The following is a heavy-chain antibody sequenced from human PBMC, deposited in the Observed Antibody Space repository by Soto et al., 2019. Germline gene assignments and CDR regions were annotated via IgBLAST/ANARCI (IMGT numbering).Heavy chain of an antibody. CDR2: IGTAGDT. CDR3: ARAVEWGRYYYYYMDV. V-gene: IGHV3-13*01. CDR1: GFTFSSYD. J-gene: IGHJ6*03. D-gene: IGHD1-1*01. Sequence: GGSLRLSCAASGFTFSSYDMHWVRQATGKGLEWVSAIGTAGDTYYPGSVKGRFTISRENAKNSLYLQMNSLRAGDTAVYYCARAVEWGRYYYYYMDVWGKGTTVTVSS.